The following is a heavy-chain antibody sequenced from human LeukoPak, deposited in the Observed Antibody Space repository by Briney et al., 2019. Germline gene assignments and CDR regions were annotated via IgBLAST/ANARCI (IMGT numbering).Heavy chain of an antibody. V-gene: IGHV3-23*01. J-gene: IGHJ4*02. CDR3: AKGVRFLELLFDY. CDR2: ISGSGDST. D-gene: IGHD3-3*01. CDR1: GFTFSSYA. Sequence: GWSLRLSCAASGFTFSSYAMTWVRQAPGKGLEWVSVISGSGDSTYYADSVKGRFTISRDNSKNTLYLQMNSLRAEDTAVYYCAKGVRFLELLFDYWGQGTLVTVSS.